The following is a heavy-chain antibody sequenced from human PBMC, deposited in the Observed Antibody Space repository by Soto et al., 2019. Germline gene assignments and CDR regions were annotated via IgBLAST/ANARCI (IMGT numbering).Heavy chain of an antibody. CDR3: GRDQSGTGYYVDWFDP. CDR2: INAGNGNT. J-gene: IGHJ5*02. V-gene: IGHV1-3*01. D-gene: IGHD3-10*02. CDR1: GYTFTSYA. Sequence: ASVKVSCKASGYTFTSYAMHWMRQAPGQRLEWMGWINAGNGNTKYSQKFQGRVTFTRDTVATTVNMELTSLTSEDTAVYYCGRDQSGTGYYVDWFDPWGQGTLVTVSS.